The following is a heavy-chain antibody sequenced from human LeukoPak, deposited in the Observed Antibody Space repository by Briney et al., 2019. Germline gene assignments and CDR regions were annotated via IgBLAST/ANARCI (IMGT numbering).Heavy chain of an antibody. J-gene: IGHJ6*02. Sequence: PGGSLRLSCAASGSSFSRFWMHWVRQAPGKGLEWVSRVHSDGTTTNYAGSVKGRFTISRDNAKNTLYLQMSSLRVEDTAVYYCAKGALVYYYYGMDVWGRGTTVTVSS. CDR1: GSSFSRFW. CDR3: AKGALVYYYYGMDV. V-gene: IGHV3-74*01. D-gene: IGHD3-16*01. CDR2: VHSDGTTT.